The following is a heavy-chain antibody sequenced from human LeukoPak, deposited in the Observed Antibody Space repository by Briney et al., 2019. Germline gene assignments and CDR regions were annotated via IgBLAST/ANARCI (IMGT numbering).Heavy chain of an antibody. D-gene: IGHD2-2*01. Sequence: GESLKISCKGSGYSFTSYWIGWVRQMPGKGLEWMGIIYPGDSDTRYSPSFQGQVTISADKSISTAYLQWSSLKASDTAMYYCARGGYCSSTSCPAGEYFDYWGQGTLVTVSS. J-gene: IGHJ4*02. V-gene: IGHV5-51*01. CDR3: ARGGYCSSTSCPAGEYFDY. CDR2: IYPGDSDT. CDR1: GYSFTSYW.